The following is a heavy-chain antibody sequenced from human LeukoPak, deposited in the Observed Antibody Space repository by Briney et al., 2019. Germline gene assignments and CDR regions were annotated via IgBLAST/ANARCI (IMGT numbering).Heavy chain of an antibody. D-gene: IGHD2-2*01. V-gene: IGHV4-31*03. Sequence: SETLSLTCTVSGDSFSNGDYYWSWICQHPGKGLEWLAFIHYSGDTYYNPSLKSRLTISLDTSKNVFSLKLNSVTAADTAIYHCARMPYCSRANCLYYFDSWGQGTLVTVSS. CDR3: ARMPYCSRANCLYYFDS. J-gene: IGHJ4*02. CDR2: IHYSGDT. CDR1: GDSFSNGDYY.